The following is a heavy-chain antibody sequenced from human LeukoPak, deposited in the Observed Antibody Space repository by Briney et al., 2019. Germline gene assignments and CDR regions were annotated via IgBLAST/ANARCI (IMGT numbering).Heavy chain of an antibody. CDR2: ISYDGSNK. CDR1: GFTFSSYG. Sequence: GGSLRLSCAASGFTFSSYGMHWVRQAPGKGLEGVAVISYDGSNKYYADSVKGRFTISRDNSKNTLYLQMNSLRAEDTAVYYCQGGGAAAYRHLDYWGQGTLVTVSS. CDR3: QGGGAAAYRHLDY. V-gene: IGHV3-30*03. J-gene: IGHJ4*02. D-gene: IGHD6-13*01.